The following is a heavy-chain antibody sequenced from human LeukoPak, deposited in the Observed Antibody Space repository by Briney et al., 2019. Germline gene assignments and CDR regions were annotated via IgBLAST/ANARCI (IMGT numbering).Heavy chain of an antibody. V-gene: IGHV3-30*18. CDR1: GFTFSSYS. D-gene: IGHD3-10*01. Sequence: PGGSLRLSCGASGFTFSSYSMNWVRQAPGKGLEWVAVISHDGSSKYYAESVKGRFTISRDNSKNTQYLQMNSLRPEDTAVYYCAKDQAGDYFYYGMDVWGQGTTVTVSS. CDR3: AKDQAGDYFYYGMDV. J-gene: IGHJ6*02. CDR2: ISHDGSSK.